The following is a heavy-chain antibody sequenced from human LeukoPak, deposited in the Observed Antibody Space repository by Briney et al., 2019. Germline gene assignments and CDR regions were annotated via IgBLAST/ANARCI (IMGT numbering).Heavy chain of an antibody. CDR3: ARLVVVPAAIYAFDI. J-gene: IGHJ3*02. CDR1: GGSISSGDYY. D-gene: IGHD2-2*01. CDR2: IYYSGST. Sequence: SQTLSLTCTVSGGSISSGDYYWSWLRQPPGTGLEWIGYIYYSGSTYYNPSLKSRVTILVDTSKNQFSLKLSSVTAADTAVYYCARLVVVPAAIYAFDIWGQGTMVTVSS. V-gene: IGHV4-30-4*01.